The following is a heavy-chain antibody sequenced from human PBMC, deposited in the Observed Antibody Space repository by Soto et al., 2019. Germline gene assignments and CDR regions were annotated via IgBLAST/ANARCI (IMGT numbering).Heavy chain of an antibody. CDR1: GGPFIVHY. J-gene: IGHJ4*02. CDR3: ARGLTLSGNFWAGHYYFDF. D-gene: IGHD3-3*01. V-gene: IGHV4-34*01. Sequence: SETLSLTCALYGGPFIVHYWSWIRQTPGKGLEWIGDINQSGNTNYNPSLKSRLTISTDTTKSQFSLKLSSVTAADTALYYCARGLTLSGNFWAGHYYFDFWGQGTLVTVSS. CDR2: INQSGNT.